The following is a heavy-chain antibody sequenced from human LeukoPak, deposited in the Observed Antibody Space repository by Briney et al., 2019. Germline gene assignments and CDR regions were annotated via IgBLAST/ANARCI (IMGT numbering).Heavy chain of an antibody. J-gene: IGHJ4*02. Sequence: VASVKVSCKASGYTFTGYYMHWVRQAPGQGLEWMGWINPNSGGTNYAQKFQGGVTMTRDTSISTAYMELSRLRSDDTAVYYCARDLWSAQLVLNYWGQGTLVTVSS. V-gene: IGHV1-2*02. CDR1: GYTFTGYY. CDR2: INPNSGGT. CDR3: ARDLWSAQLVLNY. D-gene: IGHD6-13*01.